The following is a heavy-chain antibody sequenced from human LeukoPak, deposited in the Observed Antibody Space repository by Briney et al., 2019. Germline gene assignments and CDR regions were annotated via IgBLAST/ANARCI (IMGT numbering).Heavy chain of an antibody. CDR1: GGSFSGYF. V-gene: IGHV4-34*01. J-gene: IGHJ5*02. Sequence: SETLSLTCAVYGGSFSGYFWSWIRQPPGKGLEWIGEINHSGSTNCNPSLKSRVTISVDTSKNQFSLKLSSVTAADTAVYYCARGLYSSSWSNWFDPWGQGTLVTVSS. CDR2: INHSGST. D-gene: IGHD6-13*01. CDR3: ARGLYSSSWSNWFDP.